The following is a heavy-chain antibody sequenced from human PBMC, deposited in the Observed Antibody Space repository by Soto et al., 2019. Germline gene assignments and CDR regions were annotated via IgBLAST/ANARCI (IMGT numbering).Heavy chain of an antibody. CDR1: GGSFSGYY. CDR3: ARGLYGYCSGGSCYFDY. V-gene: IGHV4-34*01. Sequence: SETLSLTCAVYGGSFSGYYWSWIRQPPGKGLEWIGEINHSGRTNYNPSLKSRVTISVDTSKNQFSLKLSSVTAADTAVYYCARGLYGYCSGGSCYFDYWGQGTLVTVSS. D-gene: IGHD2-15*01. J-gene: IGHJ4*02. CDR2: INHSGRT.